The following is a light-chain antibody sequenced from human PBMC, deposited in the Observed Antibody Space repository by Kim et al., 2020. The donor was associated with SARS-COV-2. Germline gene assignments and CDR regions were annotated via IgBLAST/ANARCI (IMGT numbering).Light chain of an antibody. CDR3: QQYKTYAT. V-gene: IGKV1-5*03. CDR1: QNVGDW. CDR2: KTS. Sequence: DIQMTQSPSTLSASVGDRVTITCRASQNVGDWLAWYQQKPGRAPELVIYKTSTLQNGVPSRFSGGGSGTEFTLTISSLQPEDFATYFCQQYKTYATFGQGTKVDIK. J-gene: IGKJ1*01.